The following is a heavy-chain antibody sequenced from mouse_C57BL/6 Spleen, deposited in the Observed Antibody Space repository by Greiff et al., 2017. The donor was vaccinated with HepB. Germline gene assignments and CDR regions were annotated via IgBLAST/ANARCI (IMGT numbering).Heavy chain of an antibody. CDR1: GYTFTSYW. J-gene: IGHJ4*01. CDR2: IYPGSGST. V-gene: IGHV1-55*01. Sequence: QVQLKQPGAELVKPGASVKMSCKASGYTFTSYWITWVKQRPGQGLEWIGDIYPGSGSTNYNEKFKSKATLTVDTSSSTAYMQLSSLTSEDSAVYYCARLGSNYDYYAMDYWGQGTSVTVSS. CDR3: ARLGSNYDYYAMDY. D-gene: IGHD2-5*01.